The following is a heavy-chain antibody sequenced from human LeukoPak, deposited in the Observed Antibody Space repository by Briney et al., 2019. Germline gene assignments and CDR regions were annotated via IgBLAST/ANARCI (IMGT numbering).Heavy chain of an antibody. CDR1: GYSISSGYY. CDR2: IYHSGSS. CDR3: ARGYSSSWYPNWFDP. D-gene: IGHD6-13*01. V-gene: IGHV4-38-2*02. J-gene: IGHJ5*02. Sequence: SETLSLTCTVSGYSISSGYYWGWIRQPPGKGLEWIGSIYHSGSSYYNPSLNSRVTISVDTSKNQFSLKLSSVTAADTAVYYCARGYSSSWYPNWFDPWGQGTLVTVSS.